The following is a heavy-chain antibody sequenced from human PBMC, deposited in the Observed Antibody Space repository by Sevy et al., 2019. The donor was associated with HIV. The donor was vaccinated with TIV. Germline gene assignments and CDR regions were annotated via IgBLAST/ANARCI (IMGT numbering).Heavy chain of an antibody. CDR3: ARVPVPKKYYFDY. CDR2: INSDGSST. J-gene: IGHJ4*02. V-gene: IGHV3-74*01. CDR1: GFTFSSYW. Sequence: GGSLRLSCAASGFTFSSYWMHWVRQAPGKGLVWVSRINSDGSSTSYADSVKGRFTISRDNAKNTLYLQMNSLRAEDTAMYYCARVPVPKKYYFDYWGQGTLVTVSS.